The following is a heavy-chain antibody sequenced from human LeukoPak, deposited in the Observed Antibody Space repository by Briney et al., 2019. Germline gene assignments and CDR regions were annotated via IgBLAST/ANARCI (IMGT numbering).Heavy chain of an antibody. J-gene: IGHJ4*02. D-gene: IGHD6-13*01. CDR3: AKGPGYSSSWADY. V-gene: IGHV3-33*06. Sequence: GRSLRLSCAASGFTFSSYGMHWVRQAPGRGLERVAVIWYDGSNKYYADSVKGRFTISRDNSKNTLYLQMNSLRAEDTAVYYCAKGPGYSSSWADYWGQGTLVTVSS. CDR1: GFTFSSYG. CDR2: IWYDGSNK.